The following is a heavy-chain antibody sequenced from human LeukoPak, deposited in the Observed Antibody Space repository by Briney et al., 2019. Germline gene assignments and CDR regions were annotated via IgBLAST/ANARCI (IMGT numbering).Heavy chain of an antibody. CDR2: ISGSGGST. V-gene: IGHV3-23*01. CDR3: AKDKRWEPTEYFQH. Sequence: GGSLRLSCAASGFTFSDYYMSWVRQAPGKGLEWVSAISGSGGSTYYADSVKGRFTISRDNSKNTLYLQMNSLRAEDTAVYYCAKDKRWEPTEYFQHWGQGILVTVSS. J-gene: IGHJ1*01. D-gene: IGHD1-26*01. CDR1: GFTFSDYY.